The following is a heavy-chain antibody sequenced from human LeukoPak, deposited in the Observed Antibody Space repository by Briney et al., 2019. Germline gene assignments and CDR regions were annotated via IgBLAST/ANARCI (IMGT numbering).Heavy chain of an antibody. CDR1: GYTFTGYY. CDR3: ARGYDSSGYLLDY. Sequence: ASVKVSCKASGYTFTGYYMHWVRQAPGQGLEWMGWINPNSGGTNYAQKFQGRVTMTRDTSISTAYMELSRLRSDDTAVYYCARGYDSSGYLLDYWGQGTLVTVSS. J-gene: IGHJ4*02. V-gene: IGHV1-2*02. D-gene: IGHD3-22*01. CDR2: INPNSGGT.